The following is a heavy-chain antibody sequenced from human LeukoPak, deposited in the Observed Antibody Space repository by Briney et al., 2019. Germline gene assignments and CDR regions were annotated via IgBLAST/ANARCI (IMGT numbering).Heavy chain of an antibody. D-gene: IGHD4/OR15-4a*01. CDR3: ARTALTAFDFDY. Sequence: PSETLSLTCTVSGGSISSYYWSWIRQPPGKGLEWIGYIYYSGSTNYNPSLKSRVTISVDTSKNQFSLKLSSVTAADTAVYYCARTALTAFDFDYWGQGTLVTVSS. CDR2: IYYSGST. J-gene: IGHJ4*02. V-gene: IGHV4-59*01. CDR1: GGSISSYY.